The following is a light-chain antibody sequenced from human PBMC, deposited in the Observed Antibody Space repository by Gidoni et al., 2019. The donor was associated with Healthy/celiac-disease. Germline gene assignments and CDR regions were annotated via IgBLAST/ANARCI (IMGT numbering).Light chain of an antibody. V-gene: IGKV4-1*01. J-gene: IGKJ4*01. Sequence: DIVMTQASDSLAVSPGERATLNCKSSQSVLTSSNNKNYLAWYQQKPGQPPKLLIYWASTRESGVPDRFSGSGSGTDFTLTISSLQAEDVAVYYCQQYYSTPLTFGGGTKVEIK. CDR3: QQYYSTPLT. CDR2: WAS. CDR1: QSVLTSSNNKNY.